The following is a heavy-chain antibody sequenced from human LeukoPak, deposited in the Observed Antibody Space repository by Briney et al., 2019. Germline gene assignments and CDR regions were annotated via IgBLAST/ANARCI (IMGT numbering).Heavy chain of an antibody. J-gene: IGHJ6*03. CDR1: GYTFTSYD. D-gene: IGHD1-26*01. CDR3: ARAPEWGKANYYYYMDV. Sequence: ASVKVSCKASGYTFTSYDINWVRLATGQGLEWMGWMNPNSGNTGYAQKFQGRVTMTRNTSISTAYMELSSLRSEDTAVYYCARAPEWGKANYYYYMDVWGKGTTVTVSS. V-gene: IGHV1-8*01. CDR2: MNPNSGNT.